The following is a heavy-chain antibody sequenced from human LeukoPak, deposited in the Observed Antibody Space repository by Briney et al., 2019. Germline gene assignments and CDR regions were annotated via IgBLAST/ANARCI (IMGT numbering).Heavy chain of an antibody. Sequence: PGGSLRLSCAASGFTFGTYGMNWVRQPAGKGLEWVSGISGSGGGTYYADSVKGRFTISRDNSKNTLYLQMNSLRAEDTAVYYCARVDDSASAYWGQGALVTVSS. CDR2: ISGSGGGT. V-gene: IGHV3-23*01. D-gene: IGHD3-22*01. CDR1: GFTFGTYG. J-gene: IGHJ4*02. CDR3: ARVDDSASAY.